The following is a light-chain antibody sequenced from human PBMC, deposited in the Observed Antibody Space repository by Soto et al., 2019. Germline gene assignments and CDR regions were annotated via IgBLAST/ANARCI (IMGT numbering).Light chain of an antibody. CDR1: SSDVGGYNS. J-gene: IGLJ1*01. CDR3: CSYSSESTLDV. Sequence: QSALTQPASVSGSPGQSITISCTGTSSDVGGYNSVSWYQQHPGKAPKLMIFDVSSRPSGVSNRFSGSKSGNTASLTISGLQAEDEADYYCCSYSSESTLDVFGTGTKVTVL. CDR2: DVS. V-gene: IGLV2-14*03.